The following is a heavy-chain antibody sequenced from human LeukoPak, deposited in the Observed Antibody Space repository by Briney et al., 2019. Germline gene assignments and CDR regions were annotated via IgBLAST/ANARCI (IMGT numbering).Heavy chain of an antibody. Sequence: GGSLRLSCAASGFTFTSYAMHWVRQAPGQRLEWMGWINAGNGNTKYSQEFQGRVTITRDTSASTAYMELSSLRSEDMAVYYCARNGIAIYYYGSGSYSQTNYYYYMDVWGKGTTVTVSS. V-gene: IGHV1-3*03. CDR1: GFTFTSYA. J-gene: IGHJ6*03. CDR3: ARNGIAIYYYGSGSYSQTNYYYYMDV. CDR2: INAGNGNT. D-gene: IGHD3-10*01.